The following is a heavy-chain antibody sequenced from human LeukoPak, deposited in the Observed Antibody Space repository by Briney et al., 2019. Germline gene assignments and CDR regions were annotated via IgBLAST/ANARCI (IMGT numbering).Heavy chain of an antibody. V-gene: IGHV4-59*08. D-gene: IGHD3-3*01. J-gene: IGHJ6*02. CDR2: ISYSGST. CDR1: GGSFSSYY. Sequence: SETLSLTCTVSGGSFSSYYWSWIRQPPGKGLEWIAYISYSGSTNYNPSLKSRVTVSIDTSKNQFSLRLSSVTAADTAVYYCARHSSDFWSGYYTNYYGVDVWGRGTTVTVSS. CDR3: ARHSSDFWSGYYTNYYGVDV.